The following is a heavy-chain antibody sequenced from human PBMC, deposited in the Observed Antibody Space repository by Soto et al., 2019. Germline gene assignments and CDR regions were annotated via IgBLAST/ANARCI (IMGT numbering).Heavy chain of an antibody. Sequence: GGSLRLSCTASGFTFGDYAMSWFRQAPGKGLEWVGFIRSKAYGGTTEYAASVKGRFTISRDDSKSIAYLQMDSLKTEDTAVYYCTRDPGYSSSWYPLYYYYYGMDVWGPGTTVTVFS. J-gene: IGHJ6*02. CDR1: GFTFGDYA. V-gene: IGHV3-49*03. CDR2: IRSKAYGGTT. D-gene: IGHD6-13*01. CDR3: TRDPGYSSSWYPLYYYYYGMDV.